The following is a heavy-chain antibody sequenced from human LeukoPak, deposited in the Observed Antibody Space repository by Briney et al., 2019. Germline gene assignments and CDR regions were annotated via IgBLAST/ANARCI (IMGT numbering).Heavy chain of an antibody. V-gene: IGHV3-66*02. CDR1: GFTFSRYS. CDR2: IYSGGST. D-gene: IGHD4-11*01. CDR3: ARVGNYYYYYYYMDV. J-gene: IGHJ6*03. Sequence: GGSLRLSCEGSGFTFSRYSMNWVRQAPGKGLEWVSVIYSGGSTYYADSVKGRFTISRDNSKNTLYLQMNSLRAEDTAVYYCARVGNYYYYYYYMDVWGKGTTVTVSS.